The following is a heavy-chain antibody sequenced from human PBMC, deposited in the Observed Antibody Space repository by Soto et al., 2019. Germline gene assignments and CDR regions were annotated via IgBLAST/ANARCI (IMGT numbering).Heavy chain of an antibody. CDR3: TTRHYDFWSGYYYFDY. Sequence: GGSLRLSCAASGFTFSNAWMSWVRQAPGKGLEWVGRIKSKTDGGTTDYAAPVKGRFTISRDDSKNTLYLQMNSLKTEDTAVYYCTTRHYDFWSGYYYFDYWGQGTLVTVSS. CDR2: IKSKTDGGTT. J-gene: IGHJ4*02. D-gene: IGHD3-3*01. CDR1: GFTFSNAW. V-gene: IGHV3-15*01.